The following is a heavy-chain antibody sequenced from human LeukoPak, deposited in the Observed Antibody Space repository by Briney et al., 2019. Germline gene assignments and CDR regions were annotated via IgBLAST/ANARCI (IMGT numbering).Heavy chain of an antibody. Sequence: GGSLRLSCAASGFTFSSYGMHWVRQAPGKGLEWVAVIWYDGSNKYYADSVKGRFTISRDNSKNTLYLQMNSLRAEDTAVYYCARGLGYCSSTSCYSSGWFDPWGQGTLVTVSS. D-gene: IGHD2-2*01. CDR2: IWYDGSNK. V-gene: IGHV3-33*01. J-gene: IGHJ5*02. CDR1: GFTFSSYG. CDR3: ARGLGYCSSTSCYSSGWFDP.